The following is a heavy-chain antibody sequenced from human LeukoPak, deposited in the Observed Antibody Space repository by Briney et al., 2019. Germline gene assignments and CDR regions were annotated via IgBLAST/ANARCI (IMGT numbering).Heavy chain of an antibody. Sequence: GGSLRLSCAASGFTFSSCSMNWVRQAPGKGLEWVSYISSSSSTIYYADSVKGRFTISRDNSKNTLYLQMNSLRAEDTAVYYCAKDVAYYYDSSGYPPLNWGQGTLVTVSS. V-gene: IGHV3-48*01. D-gene: IGHD3-22*01. CDR2: ISSSSSTI. J-gene: IGHJ4*02. CDR3: AKDVAYYYDSSGYPPLN. CDR1: GFTFSSCS.